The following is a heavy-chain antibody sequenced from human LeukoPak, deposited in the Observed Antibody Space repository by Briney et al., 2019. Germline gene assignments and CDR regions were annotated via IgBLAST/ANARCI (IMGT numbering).Heavy chain of an antibody. CDR3: AQDRFVSSGRDDY. D-gene: IGHD6-19*01. V-gene: IGHV3-30*02. J-gene: IGHJ4*02. CDR1: GLTFSNYG. Sequence: GGSLRLSCAASGLTFSNYGMHWVRQAPGKGLEWVTFIQYDGSDKKYVHSVKGRFTISRDNSKNTLYLQMTNLRVEDTAVYFCAQDRFVSSGRDDYWGQGTLVTVSS. CDR2: IQYDGSDK.